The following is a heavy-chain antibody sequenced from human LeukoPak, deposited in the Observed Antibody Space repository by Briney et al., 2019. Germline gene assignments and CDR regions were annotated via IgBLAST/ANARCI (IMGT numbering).Heavy chain of an antibody. J-gene: IGHJ4*02. D-gene: IGHD4-17*01. Sequence: SETLSLTCTVSGGSISSYYWSWIRQPPGKGLEWIGYIYYSGSTNYNPSLKSRVTISVDTSKNQFSLKLSSVTAADTAVYYCAAALYDLRSFDYWGQGTLVTVSS. CDR2: IYYSGST. CDR3: AAALYDLRSFDY. CDR1: GGSISSYY. V-gene: IGHV4-59*08.